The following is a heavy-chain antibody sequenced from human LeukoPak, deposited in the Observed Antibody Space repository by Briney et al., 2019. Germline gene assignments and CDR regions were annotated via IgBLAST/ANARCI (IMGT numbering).Heavy chain of an antibody. Sequence: ASVKVSCKASGGTFSSYAISWVRQATGQGLEWMGWMNPNSGNTGYAQKFQGRVTITRNTSISTAYMELSSLRSEDTAVYYCARRWGSYRPYLDYWGQGTLVTVSS. D-gene: IGHD3-16*02. CDR2: MNPNSGNT. V-gene: IGHV1-8*03. CDR1: GGTFSSYA. J-gene: IGHJ4*02. CDR3: ARRWGSYRPYLDY.